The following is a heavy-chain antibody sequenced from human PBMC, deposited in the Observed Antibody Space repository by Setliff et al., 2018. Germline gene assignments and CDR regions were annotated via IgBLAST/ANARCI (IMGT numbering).Heavy chain of an antibody. V-gene: IGHV7-4-1*02. D-gene: IGHD3-10*02. CDR1: GYTFTNYA. CDR3: ARDRDGMFMFDS. J-gene: IGHJ4*02. Sequence: ASVKVSCKASGYTFTNYAMTWMRQAPGQGLEYMGWINTNTGNPMYAQGFTGRFFFSLDTSVSTAYLQISSLKSEDTAVYYCARDRDGMFMFDSWGQGTLVTVSS. CDR2: INTNTGNP.